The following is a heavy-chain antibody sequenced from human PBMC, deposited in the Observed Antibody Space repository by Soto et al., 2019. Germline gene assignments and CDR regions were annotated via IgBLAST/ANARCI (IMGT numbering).Heavy chain of an antibody. Sequence: SETLSLTCAVSGYSISSGYYWGWIRQPPGKGLEWIGSIYHSGSTYYNPSLKSRVTISVDTSKNQFSLQMSSLRAEDTAVYYCVKGNSPVTVYWGQGSLVTVSS. J-gene: IGHJ4*02. CDR2: IYHSGST. V-gene: IGHV4-38-2*01. D-gene: IGHD3-16*02. CDR1: GYSISSGYY. CDR3: VKGNSPVTVY.